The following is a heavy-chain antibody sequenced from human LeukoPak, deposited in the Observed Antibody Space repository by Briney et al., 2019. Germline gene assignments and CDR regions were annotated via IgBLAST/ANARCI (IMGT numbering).Heavy chain of an antibody. CDR3: AKCGAASRTTCQESAFDM. Sequence: QPGGSLRLSCAASGFTFSNYGIHWVRQAPGKGLDWVAFIRYDGSNKYYADSVKGRFTISRDNSKNTLYLQMNSLRVEDTAVYYCAKCGAASRTTCQESAFDMWGQGTMDTVSS. D-gene: IGHD1-14*01. CDR2: IRYDGSNK. J-gene: IGHJ3*02. CDR1: GFTFSNYG. V-gene: IGHV3-30*02.